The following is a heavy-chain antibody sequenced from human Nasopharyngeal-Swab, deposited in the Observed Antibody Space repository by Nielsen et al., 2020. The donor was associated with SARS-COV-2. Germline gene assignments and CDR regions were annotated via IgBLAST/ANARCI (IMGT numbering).Heavy chain of an antibody. CDR1: GYTFTSYG. J-gene: IGHJ6*02. D-gene: IGHD3-9*01. CDR3: AGYDILTGSMDV. V-gene: IGHV1-18*01. Sequence: ASVKVSCKASGYTFTSYGISWVRQAPRQGLEWMGWISAYNGNTNYAQKLQGRVTMTTDTSTSTAYMELRSLRSDDTAVYYCAGYDILTGSMDVWGQGTTVTVSS. CDR2: ISAYNGNT.